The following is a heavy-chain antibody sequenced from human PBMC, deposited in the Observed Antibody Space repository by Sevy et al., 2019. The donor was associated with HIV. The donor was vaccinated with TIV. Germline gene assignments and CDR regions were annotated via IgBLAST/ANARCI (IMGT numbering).Heavy chain of an antibody. CDR3: ARDGIRRDYYHGMDV. CDR2: IYSSGGT. V-gene: IGHV4-61*02. Sequence: SENLSLTCTVSGDSISSGNHWWSWIRQPAGKGLEWIGRIYSSGGTMYNPSLKSRVTMSVDTSKNQFSLRVSSVIAADTAMYYCARDGIRRDYYHGMDVWGQGTTVTVSS. CDR1: GDSISSGNHW. J-gene: IGHJ6*02. D-gene: IGHD3-10*01.